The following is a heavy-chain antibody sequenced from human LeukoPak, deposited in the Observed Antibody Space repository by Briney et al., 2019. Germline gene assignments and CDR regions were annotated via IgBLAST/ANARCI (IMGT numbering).Heavy chain of an antibody. CDR1: GFTFSSYW. CDR2: IYYSGST. CDR3: ARVPTWGVGPDY. J-gene: IGHJ4*02. V-gene: IGHV4-39*07. Sequence: PGGSLRLSCAASGFTFSSYWMSWVRQAPGKGLEWIGSIYYSGSTYYNPSLKSRVTISVDTSKNQFSLKLSSVTAADTAVYYCARVPTWGVGPDYWGQGTLVTVSS. D-gene: IGHD1-26*01.